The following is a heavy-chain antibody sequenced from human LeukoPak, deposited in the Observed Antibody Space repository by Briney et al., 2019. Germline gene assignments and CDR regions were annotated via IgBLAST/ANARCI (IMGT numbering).Heavy chain of an antibody. CDR2: IHYSGST. D-gene: IGHD3-22*01. J-gene: IGHJ4*02. CDR1: GGSISSYY. CDR3: ARVLSSGYSDY. Sequence: SETLSLTCTVSGGSISSYYWSWIRQPPGKGLEWIGYIHYSGSTTYNPSLKSRVTISVDRTENRFSLKLSSVTAADTAMYYCARVLSSGYSDYWGQGTLVTVSS. V-gene: IGHV4-59*01.